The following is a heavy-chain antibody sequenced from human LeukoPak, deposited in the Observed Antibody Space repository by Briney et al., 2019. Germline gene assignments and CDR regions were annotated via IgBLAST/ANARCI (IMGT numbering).Heavy chain of an antibody. D-gene: IGHD3-10*01. Sequence: ASVKVSCKASGYTFTSYGISWVRQAPGQGLEWMGWISAYNGNTNYAQKLQGRVTMTTDTSTSTAYMELWSLRSDDTAVYYCARERTPYCYGSGLPGPSFDIWGQGTMVTVSS. CDR3: ARERTPYCYGSGLPGPSFDI. CDR1: GYTFTSYG. J-gene: IGHJ3*02. V-gene: IGHV1-18*01. CDR2: ISAYNGNT.